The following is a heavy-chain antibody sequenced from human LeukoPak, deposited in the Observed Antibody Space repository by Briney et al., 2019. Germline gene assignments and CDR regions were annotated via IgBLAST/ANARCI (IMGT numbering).Heavy chain of an antibody. CDR3: ARGGNYVIYFDY. CDR1: GYSISSGYY. D-gene: IGHD1-7*01. V-gene: IGHV4-38-2*02. CDR2: IYHSGST. Sequence: SETLSLTCTVSGYSISSGYYWGWIRQPPGKGLEWIGSIYHSGSTYYNPSLKSRVTISVDTSKNQFSLKLSSVTAADTAVYYCARGGNYVIYFDYWGQGTLVTVSS. J-gene: IGHJ4*02.